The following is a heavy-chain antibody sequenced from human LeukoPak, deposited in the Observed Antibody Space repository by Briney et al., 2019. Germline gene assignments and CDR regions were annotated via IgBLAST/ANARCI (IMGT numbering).Heavy chain of an antibody. CDR3: ARDNWFDY. Sequence: GGSLRLSCAASGFNISDYSMNWVRQAPGQGLEWVSHISISRSYIYYGDSVKGRFTISRDNAKNSLYLQMNSLRDDDTAVYYCARDNWFDYWGQGTLVTVSS. CDR1: GFNISDYS. V-gene: IGHV3-21*01. CDR2: ISISRSYI. J-gene: IGHJ5*01.